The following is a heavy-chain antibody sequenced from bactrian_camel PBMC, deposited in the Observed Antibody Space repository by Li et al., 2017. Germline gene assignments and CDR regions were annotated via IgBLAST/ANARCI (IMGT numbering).Heavy chain of an antibody. CDR1: GFTFASYS. V-gene: IGHV3S6*01. J-gene: IGHJ4*01. D-gene: IGHD2*01. CDR2: LGSNGMTT. Sequence: HVQLVESGGGLVEPGGSLRLSCAASGFTFASYSMNWVRQAPGRGLEWVSSLGSNGMTTYYSDSVKGQFIISRDTAKNTVYLQMNSLKPEDTAVYYCAVVDDEDYVAGYYYSDWGQGTQVTVS. CDR3: AVVDDEDYVAGYYYSD.